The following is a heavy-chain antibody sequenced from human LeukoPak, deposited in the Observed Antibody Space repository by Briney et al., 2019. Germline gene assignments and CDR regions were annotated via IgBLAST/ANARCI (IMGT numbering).Heavy chain of an antibody. J-gene: IGHJ4*02. CDR2: INQDGSER. CDR3: GRAMTD. Sequence: GGSLRLSCAASGFTVGNTYMSWVRQAPGKGLEWVANINQDGSERYYVDSVKGRFSISRDNAKNSLFLQMDSLRAEDTAVYYCGRAMTDWGQGILVTVSS. D-gene: IGHD2-21*02. V-gene: IGHV3-7*03. CDR1: GFTVGNTY.